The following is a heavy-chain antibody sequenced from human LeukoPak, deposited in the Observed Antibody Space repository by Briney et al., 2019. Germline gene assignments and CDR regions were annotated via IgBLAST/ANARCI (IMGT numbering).Heavy chain of an antibody. CDR3: ARVKSYCGGDCYSYYYYYMDV. D-gene: IGHD2-21*02. V-gene: IGHV3-30*12. J-gene: IGHJ6*03. CDR2: IPYDGSDK. Sequence: PGGSLRLSCAASGFTFSAFGMHWVRQAPGKGLEWVTFIPYDGSDKYYADSVKGRFTISRDNAKNSLYLQMNSLRAEDTAVYYCARVKSYCGGDCYSYYYYYMDVWGKGTTVTVSS. CDR1: GFTFSAFG.